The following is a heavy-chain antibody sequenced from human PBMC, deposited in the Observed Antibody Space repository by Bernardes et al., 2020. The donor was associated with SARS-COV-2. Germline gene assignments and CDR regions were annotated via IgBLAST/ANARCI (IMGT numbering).Heavy chain of an antibody. V-gene: IGHV1-18*01. D-gene: IGHD4-17*01. CDR2: ISVYNGNI. CDR3: ARGYGDYVDY. Sequence: ASVKVSCKASGYTFPAYDITWVRQAPGQGLEWMGWISVYNGNIRYSQKFQGRVTMTTETSTNTAYMELRSLRSDDTALYYCARGYGDYVDYWGQGTLVTVSS. J-gene: IGHJ4*02. CDR1: GYTFPAYD.